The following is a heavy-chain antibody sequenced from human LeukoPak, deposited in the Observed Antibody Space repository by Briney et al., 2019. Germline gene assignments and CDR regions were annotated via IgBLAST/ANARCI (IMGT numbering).Heavy chain of an antibody. J-gene: IGHJ4*02. D-gene: IGHD3-22*01. CDR3: ARSDYDSSGYYFDY. CDR2: IYTSGST. CDR1: GGSMSPYH. Sequence: SETLSLTCTVSGGSMSPYHWSWIRQPAGKGLEWIGRIYTSGSTNYNPSLKSRVTMSVDTSKNQFSLKLSSVTAADTAVYYCARSDYDSSGYYFDYWGQGTLVTVSS. V-gene: IGHV4-4*07.